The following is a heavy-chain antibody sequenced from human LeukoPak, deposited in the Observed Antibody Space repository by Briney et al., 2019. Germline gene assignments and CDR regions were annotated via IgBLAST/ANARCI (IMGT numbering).Heavy chain of an antibody. CDR2: IWYDGSNK. D-gene: IGHD3-22*01. Sequence: GGSLRLSCAASGFTFSSYGMHWVRQAPGKGLEWVAVIWYDGSNKYYADSVKGRFTISRDNSKNTLYLQMNSLRAEDTAVYYCARDLDDSSGYYYVGYYYYGMDVWGRGTTVTVSS. V-gene: IGHV3-33*01. J-gene: IGHJ6*02. CDR1: GFTFSSYG. CDR3: ARDLDDSSGYYYVGYYYYGMDV.